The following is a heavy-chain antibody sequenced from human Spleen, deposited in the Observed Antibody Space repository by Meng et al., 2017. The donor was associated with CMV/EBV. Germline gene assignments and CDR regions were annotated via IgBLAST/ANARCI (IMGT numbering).Heavy chain of an antibody. D-gene: IGHD3-3*01. CDR2: INPYSGDT. Sequence: ASVKVSCKASRGTFDTYTISWVRQAPGQGLEWMGRINPYSGDTHFAQNFQARVSMTRDTSISTAYMELTSLKSDDTAIYYCARDPSASVWSGYHEYWGQGAPVTVSS. J-gene: IGHJ4*02. CDR3: ARDPSASVWSGYHEY. CDR1: RGTFDTYT. V-gene: IGHV1-2*02.